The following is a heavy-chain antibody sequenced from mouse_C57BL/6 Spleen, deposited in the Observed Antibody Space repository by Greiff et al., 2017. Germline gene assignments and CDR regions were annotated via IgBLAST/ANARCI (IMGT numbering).Heavy chain of an antibody. D-gene: IGHD1-1*01. CDR3: AKHEGVLGNYAAMDY. V-gene: IGHV2-9*01. J-gene: IGHJ4*01. CDR2: VWGGGST. CDR1: GFSLPRYG. Sequence: QVQLKESGLGLVAPSQSLSTTCPSLGFSLPRYGVDWVRQPPGKGPEWLGVVWGGGSTKYTSALMSKLSISKDNSKRQVFLKMNSLQTDDTTMYYSAKHEGVLGNYAAMDYWGQGTSVTVSS.